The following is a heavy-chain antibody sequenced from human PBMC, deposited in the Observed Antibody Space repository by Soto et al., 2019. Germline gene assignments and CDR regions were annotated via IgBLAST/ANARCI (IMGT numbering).Heavy chain of an antibody. CDR2: AYNSGST. D-gene: IGHD6-13*01. J-gene: IGHJ4*02. Sequence: SETLSLTCTVSGGSISSNFWTWIRQPPGKGLEWIGYAYNSGSTNYNPSLKSRVTISEDTSKSQFSLKVNSMTAADTAVYYCARYRREAVAGYTLDNWGQGILVTVSS. V-gene: IGHV4-59*01. CDR1: GGSISSNF. CDR3: ARYRREAVAGYTLDN.